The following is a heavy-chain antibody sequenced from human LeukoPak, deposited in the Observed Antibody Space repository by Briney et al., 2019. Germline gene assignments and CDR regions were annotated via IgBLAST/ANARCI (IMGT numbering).Heavy chain of an antibody. CDR3: ARDSGEDTQTYYYDSSGYDYFDY. CDR2: ISSSSSYI. CDR1: GLTFSSYS. Sequence: PGGSLRLSCAASGLTFSSYSTNSVRQAPAKGLDWVSSISSSSSYIYYVDSVTRRLTLSRDNSKNSLSLQMNSLRAEDTAAYYCARDSGEDTQTYYYDSSGYDYFDYWGQGTLVTVSS. J-gene: IGHJ4*02. V-gene: IGHV3-21*01. D-gene: IGHD3-22*01.